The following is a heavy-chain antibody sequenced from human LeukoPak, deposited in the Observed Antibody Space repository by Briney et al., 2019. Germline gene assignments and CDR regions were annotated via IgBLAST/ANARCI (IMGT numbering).Heavy chain of an antibody. J-gene: IGHJ4*02. CDR1: GFTFNSYA. Sequence: GGSLRLSCAASGFTFNSYAMTWVRQAPGKGLEWVSAISGSGGSTYYADSVKGRFTIPRDNSKNTLYLQMNSLRAEDTAVYYCASIAAVDGYWGQGTLVTVSS. D-gene: IGHD6-13*01. CDR3: ASIAAVDGY. V-gene: IGHV3-23*01. CDR2: ISGSGGST.